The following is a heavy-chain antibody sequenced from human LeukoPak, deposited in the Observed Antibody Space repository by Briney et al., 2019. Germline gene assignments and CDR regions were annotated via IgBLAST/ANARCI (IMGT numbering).Heavy chain of an antibody. CDR3: ARDRHIVVVTATFNFDY. D-gene: IGHD2-21*02. CDR1: GYTFTSYD. Sequence: ASVKVSCKASGYTFTSYDINWVRQATGQGLEWMGWMNPNSGGTNYAQKFQGRVTMTRDTSISTAYMELSRLRSDDTAVYYCARDRHIVVVTATFNFDYWGQGTLVTVSS. CDR2: MNPNSGGT. J-gene: IGHJ4*02. V-gene: IGHV1-2*02.